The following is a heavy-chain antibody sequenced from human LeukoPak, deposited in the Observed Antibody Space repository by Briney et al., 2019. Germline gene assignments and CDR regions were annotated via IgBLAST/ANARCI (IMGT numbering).Heavy chain of an antibody. J-gene: IGHJ4*02. CDR3: TRDGSGWSNY. D-gene: IGHD6-19*01. CDR2: MNQDGSEK. V-gene: IGHV3-7*01. Sequence: PGGSLRLSCAASGFTFSSYWMSWVRQAPGKGLEWVANMNQDGSEKFYVDSVKGRFTISRDNAKNSLYLQMNSLRVEDTAVYYCTRDGSGWSNYWGQGTPVTASS. CDR1: GFTFSSYW.